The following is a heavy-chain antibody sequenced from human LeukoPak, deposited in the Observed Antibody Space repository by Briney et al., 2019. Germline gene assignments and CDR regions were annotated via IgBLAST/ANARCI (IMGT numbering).Heavy chain of an antibody. V-gene: IGHV4-30-4*01. CDR1: GGSISSGDYY. J-gene: IGHJ4*02. D-gene: IGHD3-22*01. Sequence: SETLSLTCTVSGGSISSGDYYWSWIRQPPGKGLEWIGYIYYSGSTYYNPSLKSRVTISVDTSKNQFSLKLSSVTAADTAVYYCARVPRKEYYYDSSAWGQGTLVTASS. CDR3: ARVPRKEYYYDSSA. CDR2: IYYSGST.